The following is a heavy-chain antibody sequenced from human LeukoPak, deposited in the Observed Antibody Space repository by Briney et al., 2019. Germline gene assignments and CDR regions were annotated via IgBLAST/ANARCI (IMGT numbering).Heavy chain of an antibody. D-gene: IGHD4-11*01. CDR2: INHSGST. J-gene: IGHJ4*02. CDR1: GGSFSGYY. CDR3: ARRTTVTIPFGY. Sequence: SETLSLTCAVYGGSFSGYYWSWIRQPPGKGLEWIGEINHSGSTNYNPSLKSRVTISVDTSKNQFSLKLSSVTAAVTAVYYCARRTTVTIPFGYWGQGTLVTVSS. V-gene: IGHV4-34*01.